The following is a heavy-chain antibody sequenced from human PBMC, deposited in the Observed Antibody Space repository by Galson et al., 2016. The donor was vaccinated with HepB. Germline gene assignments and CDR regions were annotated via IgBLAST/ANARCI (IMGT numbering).Heavy chain of an antibody. CDR2: ISYDGRNK. CDR3: SRVRLAGDYGWYYLEY. Sequence: SLRLSCAASGFIFSSYAMHWVRQAPGKGLEWVAVISYDGRNKKYADSVKGRFTISRDNSKNTVYPQMNNLRAEDTAVYFCSRVRLAGDYGWYYLEYWGQGTLVTVSS. CDR1: GFIFSSYA. J-gene: IGHJ4*02. D-gene: IGHD4-17*01. V-gene: IGHV3-30*04.